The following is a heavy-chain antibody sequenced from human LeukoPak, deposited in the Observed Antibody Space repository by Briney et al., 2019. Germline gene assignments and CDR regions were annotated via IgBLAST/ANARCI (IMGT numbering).Heavy chain of an antibody. V-gene: IGHV3-21*01. J-gene: IGHJ5*01. CDR1: GFTFSSYS. CDR2: ISSSSSYI. CDR3: ARGALDAATPFDS. Sequence: GGSLRLSCAASGFTFSSYSMNWVRQAPGKGLEWVSSISSSSSYIYYADSLKGRFTISRDNAKKSVYLQMNSLRAEDTAAYYCARGALDAATPFDSWGQGTLVTVSS. D-gene: IGHD2-15*01.